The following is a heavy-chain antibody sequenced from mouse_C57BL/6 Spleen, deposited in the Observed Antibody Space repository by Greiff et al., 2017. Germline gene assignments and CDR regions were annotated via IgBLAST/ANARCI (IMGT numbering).Heavy chain of an antibody. D-gene: IGHD4-1*01. CDR3: ARWDDYYAMCY. V-gene: IGHV1-22*01. CDR2: INPNNGGT. CDR1: GYTFTDYY. Sequence: VHVKQSGPELVKPGASVKMSCKASGYTFTDYYMHWVKQSHGQSLEWIGYINPNNGGTSYNQKFKGKATLTVNKSSSTAYMELRSLTSEDSAVYYCARWDDYYAMCYWGQGTSVTVSS. J-gene: IGHJ4*01.